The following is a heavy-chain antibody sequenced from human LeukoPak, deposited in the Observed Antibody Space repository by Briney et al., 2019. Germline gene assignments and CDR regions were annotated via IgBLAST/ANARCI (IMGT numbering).Heavy chain of an antibody. D-gene: IGHD6-19*01. Sequence: GGSLRLSCAASGFTLSNYGMDWVRQAPGKGLEWVSSISISGSYIYHADSVRGRFTISRDTAKNSLSLQMNSLRAEDTAVYYCAKGVAVASPYYFDYWGQGTLVTVSS. CDR1: GFTLSNYG. V-gene: IGHV3-21*01. CDR2: ISISGSYI. CDR3: AKGVAVASPYYFDY. J-gene: IGHJ4*02.